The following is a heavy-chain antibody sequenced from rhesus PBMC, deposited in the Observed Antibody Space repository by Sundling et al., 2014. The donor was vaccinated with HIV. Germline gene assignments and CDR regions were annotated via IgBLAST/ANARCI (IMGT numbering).Heavy chain of an antibody. CDR1: GFTFGDYG. J-gene: IGHJ6*01. CDR2: ISYTGKTV. D-gene: IGHD3-3*01. V-gene: IGHV3-183*02. Sequence: EVQLVESGGGLVQPGGSLRLSCAASGFTFGDYGMHWVRQAPGKGLEWVSSISYTGKTVYYADSVKGRFTVSRDNAKNSLSLQMSGLRAEDTAVYYCTRDSARYYNIWTGYGNGLDSWGQGVVVTVSS. CDR3: TRDSARYYNIWTGYGNGLDS.